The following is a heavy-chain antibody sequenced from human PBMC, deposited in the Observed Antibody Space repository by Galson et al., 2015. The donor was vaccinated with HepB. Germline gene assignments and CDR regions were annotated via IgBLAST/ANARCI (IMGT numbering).Heavy chain of an antibody. CDR3: ARGGGSFGY. CDR1: GFTVSSNY. Sequence: SLRLSCAASGFTVSSNYMSWVRQAPGKGLEWVSSINSGSTSIHYADSLRGRVTISRDNTKNSLYLQMNSLQVEDTAVYYCARGGGSFGYWGQGTLVTVSS. J-gene: IGHJ4*02. D-gene: IGHD1-26*01. CDR2: INSGSTSI. V-gene: IGHV3-21*06.